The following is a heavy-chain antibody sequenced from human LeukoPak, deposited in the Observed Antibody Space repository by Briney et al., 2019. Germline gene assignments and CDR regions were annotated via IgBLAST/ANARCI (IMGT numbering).Heavy chain of an antibody. V-gene: IGHV3-21*01. J-gene: IGHJ4*02. Sequence: GGSLRLSCAASGFTFSSYGMSWVRQAPGKGLEWVSSISSSGTYIYYADSVKGRFTISRDSAKNSLYLQMNSLRAEDTAVYYYFDYWGQGTLVTVSS. CDR3: FDY. CDR2: ISSSGTYI. CDR1: GFTFSSYG.